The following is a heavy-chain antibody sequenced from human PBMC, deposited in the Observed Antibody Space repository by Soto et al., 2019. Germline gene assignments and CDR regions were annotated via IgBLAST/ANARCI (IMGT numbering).Heavy chain of an antibody. CDR1: GFTFSSYS. CDR3: ARGYGDYIPDAFNI. J-gene: IGHJ3*02. CDR2: ITTYSTSI. D-gene: IGHD4-17*01. Sequence: EVQLVESGGGLVKPGGSLRLSCAASGFTFSSYSMNWVRQAPGEGLEWVSSITTYSTSIYYADSVKGRFTISRDNAKNSLFLQMNSLRAEDTAEYYCARGYGDYIPDAFNIWGQGTMVTVSS. V-gene: IGHV3-21*01.